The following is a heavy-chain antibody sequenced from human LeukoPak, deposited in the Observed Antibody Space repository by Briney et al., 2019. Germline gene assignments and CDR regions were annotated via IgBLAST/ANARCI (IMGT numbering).Heavy chain of an antibody. V-gene: IGHV4-4*07. CDR2: IYTSGST. Sequence: SETLSLTCTVSGGSISSYYWSWIRQPAGKGLEWIGRIYTSGSTNYNPSLKSRVTMSVDTSKNQFSLKLSSVTAADTAVYYCARVRRIFSTHYFDYWGQGTLVTVSS. CDR1: GGSISSYY. D-gene: IGHD2/OR15-2a*01. CDR3: ARVRRIFSTHYFDY. J-gene: IGHJ4*02.